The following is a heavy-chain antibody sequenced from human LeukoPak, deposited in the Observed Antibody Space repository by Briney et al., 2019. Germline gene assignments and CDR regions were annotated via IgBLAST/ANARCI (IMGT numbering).Heavy chain of an antibody. D-gene: IGHD1-26*01. CDR3: SKDLGL. CDR1: GFTVSSDW. V-gene: IGHV3-74*01. Sequence: PGGSLRLSCAASGFTVSSDWMYWVRQAPGKGPVWVSRINPDGTYIDYADSVKGRFTISRGDAKNTLYLQMNSLRADDTALYYCSKDLGLWGQGTLVTVSS. J-gene: IGHJ4*02. CDR2: INPDGTYI.